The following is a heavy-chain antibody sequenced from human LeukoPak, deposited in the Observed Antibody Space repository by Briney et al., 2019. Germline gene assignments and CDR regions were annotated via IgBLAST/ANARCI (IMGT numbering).Heavy chain of an antibody. V-gene: IGHV3-23*01. Sequence: GGSLRLSCAVSGLTFNNYAMSWVRQAPGKGLEWVSAISKSGDHTYYAASAKGRFTIYRDNSKNTQYLQMTSLRAADTAVYYCATSWGPDTSAFRWGRDGMDVWGQGTTVIVS. CDR1: GLTFNNYA. J-gene: IGHJ6*02. D-gene: IGHD3-16*01. CDR3: ATSWGPDTSAFRWGRDGMDV. CDR2: ISKSGDHT.